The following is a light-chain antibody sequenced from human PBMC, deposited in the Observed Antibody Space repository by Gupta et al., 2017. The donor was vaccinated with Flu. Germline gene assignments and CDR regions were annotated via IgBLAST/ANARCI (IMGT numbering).Light chain of an antibody. J-gene: IGKJ1*01. CDR1: QSISSY. V-gene: IGKV1-39*01. CDR2: TAS. Sequence: DIQMTQSPSSLSASIGDRVTITCRASQSISSYLNWYHQKPGKAPKLLIYTASSLQSGVPSRFSGSGSGTDFTLTISRLQPEDFATYYCQQSDHAPWTFGQGTKVEIK. CDR3: QQSDHAPWT.